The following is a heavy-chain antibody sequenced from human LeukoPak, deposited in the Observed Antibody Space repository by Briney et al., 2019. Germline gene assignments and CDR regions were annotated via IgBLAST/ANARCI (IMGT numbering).Heavy chain of an antibody. J-gene: IGHJ4*02. CDR1: GGSFSGYY. CDR2: VNHSGST. Sequence: SETLSLTCAVYGGSFSGYYWSWIRQPPGKGLEWIGEVNHSGSTNYNPSLKSRVTISVDTSKNQFSLKLSSVTAADTAVYYCARWGLGYCSSTSCYKFDYWGQGTLVTVSS. V-gene: IGHV4-34*01. D-gene: IGHD2-2*02. CDR3: ARWGLGYCSSTSCYKFDY.